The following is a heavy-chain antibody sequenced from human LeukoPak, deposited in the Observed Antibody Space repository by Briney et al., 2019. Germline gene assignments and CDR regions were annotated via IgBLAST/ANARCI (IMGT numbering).Heavy chain of an antibody. V-gene: IGHV3-48*03. Sequence: GGSLRLSCAASGFTFSNYEMNWVRQAPGKGLEWVSYISSSGTSIYYADSVKGRFTISRDNAKNSLYLQMNSLRADDTAVYYCARETYCSGGSCYKGNAFDIWGQGTMVTVSS. CDR2: ISSSGTSI. J-gene: IGHJ3*02. CDR3: ARETYCSGGSCYKGNAFDI. CDR1: GFTFSNYE. D-gene: IGHD2-15*01.